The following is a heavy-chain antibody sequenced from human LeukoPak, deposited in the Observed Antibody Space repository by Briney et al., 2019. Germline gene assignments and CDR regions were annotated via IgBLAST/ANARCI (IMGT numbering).Heavy chain of an antibody. D-gene: IGHD3-10*01. J-gene: IGHJ4*02. CDR2: IIPILGIA. V-gene: IGHV1-69*04. CDR3: ARDTYGSGSYSD. CDR1: GGTFSSYA. Sequence: GSSVKVSCKASGGTFSSYAISWVRQAPGQGLEWMGRIIPILGIANYAQKFQGRVTITADKSTSTAYMELSSLRSEDTAVYYCARDTYGSGSYSDWGQGTLVTVSS.